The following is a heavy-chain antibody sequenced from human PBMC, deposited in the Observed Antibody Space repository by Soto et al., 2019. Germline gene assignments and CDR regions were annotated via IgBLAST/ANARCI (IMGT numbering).Heavy chain of an antibody. CDR2: ISGYNGNI. V-gene: IGHV1-18*01. J-gene: IGHJ6*02. CDR3: SRFIMVGGWFDPNYYHGMDV. D-gene: IGHD6-19*01. Sequence: QVQLVQSGAEVKKPGASVTVSCKTSGYTFSNYGINWVRQAPGQGLEWMGWISGYNGNINYAQTVQGRVTMATDTSTGTVYMELRSVKSDDTAIYYCSRFIMVGGWFDPNYYHGMDVWGQGTTVTVSS. CDR1: GYTFSNYG.